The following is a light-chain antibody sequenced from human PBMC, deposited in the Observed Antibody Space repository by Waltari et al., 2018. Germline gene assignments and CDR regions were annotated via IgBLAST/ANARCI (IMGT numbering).Light chain of an antibody. V-gene: IGLV4-69*01. CDR1: SEHSHYD. J-gene: IGLJ2*01. CDR2: LSSDGSH. CDR3: QTWGIGIQV. Sequence: QLVVTQSPSASASLGASVKLTCTLSSEHSHYDIAWHQQQPDKGPRYLMKLSSDGSHNKGAEIPVRFSGSSSGAERYLTIASLQSEDEAAYHCQTWGIGIQVFGGGTKLTVL.